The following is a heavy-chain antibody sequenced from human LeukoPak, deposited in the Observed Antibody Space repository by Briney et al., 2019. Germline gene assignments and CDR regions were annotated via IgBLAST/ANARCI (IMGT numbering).Heavy chain of an antibody. J-gene: IGHJ6*02. Sequence: GRSLRLSCAASGFTFDDYAMHWVRQAPGKGLEWVSGISWGSGSIGYADSVKGRFTISRDNAKNSQYLQMNSLRAEDTALYYCAKGRGSYSSSHPYYYYGMDVWGQGTTVTVSS. V-gene: IGHV3-9*01. CDR3: AKGRGSYSSSHPYYYYGMDV. CDR1: GFTFDDYA. D-gene: IGHD6-13*01. CDR2: ISWGSGSI.